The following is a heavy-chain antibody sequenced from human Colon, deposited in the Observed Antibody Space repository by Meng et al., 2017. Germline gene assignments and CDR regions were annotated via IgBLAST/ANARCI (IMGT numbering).Heavy chain of an antibody. CDR2: LNNDGSRA. CDR1: GFTLSSYW. D-gene: IGHD5-18*01. Sequence: EGSGGGLVQPGGSLRLSVAASGFTLSSYWMHWVCQVPGKGLVGVSRLNNDGSRADYADSVNGRFTISRDNARNTLFLQMHSLRAEDTAVYYCARSGYKNGYDYWGQGTLVTVSS. J-gene: IGHJ4*02. CDR3: ARSGYKNGYDY. V-gene: IGHV3-74*01.